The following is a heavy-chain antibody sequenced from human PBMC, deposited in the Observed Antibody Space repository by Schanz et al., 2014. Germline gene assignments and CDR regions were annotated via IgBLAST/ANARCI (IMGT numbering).Heavy chain of an antibody. CDR1: GFTFSNYW. Sequence: VQLLESGGGLVQPGGSLRLSCAASGFTFSNYWMHWVRQAPGKGLVWVALVSSDGNNDYYTDSVKGRFTISRDNAKNSLYLEMNSLRAEDTALYYCARDRRNADLDYWGQGTLVTVSS. CDR2: VSSDGNND. CDR3: ARDRRNADLDY. J-gene: IGHJ4*02. V-gene: IGHV3-30*03. D-gene: IGHD1-1*01.